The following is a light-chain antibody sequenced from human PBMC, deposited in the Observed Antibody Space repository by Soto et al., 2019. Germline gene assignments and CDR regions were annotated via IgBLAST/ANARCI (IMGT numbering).Light chain of an antibody. CDR1: SSNIGRNT. Sequence: QSVLTQPPSASGTPGQRVTISCSGSSSNIGRNTVKWYRQLPGTAPKLLIGGSDQRPSGVPDRFSGSQSGTSASLASSGLQSEDEADYICAAREDSLNAWAFGGGTKLTVL. CDR3: AAREDSLNAWA. CDR2: GSD. V-gene: IGLV1-44*01. J-gene: IGLJ3*02.